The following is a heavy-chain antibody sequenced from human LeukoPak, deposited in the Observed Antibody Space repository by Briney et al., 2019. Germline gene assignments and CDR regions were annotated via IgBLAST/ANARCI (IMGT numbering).Heavy chain of an antibody. CDR2: IYYSGST. D-gene: IGHD6-19*01. CDR1: GDSISSYY. CDR3: ARVIAVAGIGWFDP. J-gene: IGHJ5*02. V-gene: IGHV4-59*01. Sequence: SETLSLTCTVSGDSISSYYWSWIRQPPRKGLEGMGYIYYSGSTNYNTSLKSRFTISVDTSKKQFSLKLSSVTAADTAVYYCARVIAVAGIGWFDPWGQGTLVTVS.